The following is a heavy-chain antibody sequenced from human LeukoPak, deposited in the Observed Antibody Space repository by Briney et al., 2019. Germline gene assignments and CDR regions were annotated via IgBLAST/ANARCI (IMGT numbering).Heavy chain of an antibody. Sequence: SSETLSLTCAVSGYSISSGYYWGWIRQPPGKGLEWIGSIYHSGSTYYNPSLKSRVTISVDTSKNQFSLKLSSVTAADTAVYHCARRPVPAADISGWFDPWGQGTLVTVSS. J-gene: IGHJ5*02. CDR1: GYSISSGYY. D-gene: IGHD2-2*01. CDR3: ARRPVPAADISGWFDP. V-gene: IGHV4-38-2*01. CDR2: IYHSGST.